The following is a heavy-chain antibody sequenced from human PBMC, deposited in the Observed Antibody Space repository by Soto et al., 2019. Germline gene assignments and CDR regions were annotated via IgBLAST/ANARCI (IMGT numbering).Heavy chain of an antibody. D-gene: IGHD6-13*01. CDR1: GFTFNVYW. V-gene: IGHV3-74*01. Sequence: PGGSLRLSCAGSGFTFNVYWMHWVRQFPGKGPVWVARIYNDGTYADYADSVKGRFTISRDNAKDTLYLQMNDLRAEDSALYHCTRGPRATSAGTSAHWGQGTLVTVSS. CDR3: TRGPRATSAGTSAH. CDR2: IYNDGTYA. J-gene: IGHJ1*01.